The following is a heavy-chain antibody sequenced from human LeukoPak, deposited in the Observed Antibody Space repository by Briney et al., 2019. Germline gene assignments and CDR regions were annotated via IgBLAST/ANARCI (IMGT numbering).Heavy chain of an antibody. J-gene: IGHJ4*02. D-gene: IGHD6-13*01. CDR3: AKDSRTTYDSSWLYYFDS. Sequence: GGSLRLFCAASGLTFSNYGMAWVRQAPGKGLEWVSAISGSGESTYNADSVKGRFTISRDNSKNTLYLQMNRLRAEDTAVYYCAKDSRTTYDSSWLYYFDSWGQGTLVTVSS. CDR2: ISGSGEST. V-gene: IGHV3-23*01. CDR1: GLTFSNYG.